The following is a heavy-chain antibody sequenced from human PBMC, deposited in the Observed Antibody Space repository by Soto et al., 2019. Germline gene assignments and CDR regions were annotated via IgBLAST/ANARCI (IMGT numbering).Heavy chain of an antibody. CDR3: ARSLKGLLYWFDP. J-gene: IGHJ5*02. Sequence: GGSLRLSCAASGFTFSSYGMHWVRQAPGKGLEWVAVIWYDGSNKYYADSVKGRFTISRDNSKNTLYLQMNSLRAEDTAVYYCARSLKGLLYWFDPWGQGTLVTVSS. V-gene: IGHV3-33*01. CDR2: IWYDGSNK. CDR1: GFTFSSYG.